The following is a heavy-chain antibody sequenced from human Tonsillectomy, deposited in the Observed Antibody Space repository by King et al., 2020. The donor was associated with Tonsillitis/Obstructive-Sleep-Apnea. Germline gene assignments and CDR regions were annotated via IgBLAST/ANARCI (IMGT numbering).Heavy chain of an antibody. CDR3: AGSSSWSLGYFDY. V-gene: IGHV3-48*02. CDR1: GFTFSSYS. J-gene: IGHJ4*02. D-gene: IGHD6-13*01. Sequence: LQLVQSGGGLVQPGGSLRLSCAASGFTFSSYSMNWVRQAPGKGLEWVSYISSSSSTIYYADSVKGRFTISRENAKNSLYLQMNSLRDEETAVYYCAGSSSWSLGYFDYWGQGTLVTVSS. CDR2: ISSSSSTI.